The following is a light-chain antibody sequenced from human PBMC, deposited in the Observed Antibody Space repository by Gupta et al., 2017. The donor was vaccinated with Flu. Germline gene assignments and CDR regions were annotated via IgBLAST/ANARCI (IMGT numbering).Light chain of an antibody. V-gene: IGKV4-1*01. CDR2: WAS. CDR1: HSVLSPSNNKNY. J-gene: IGKJ2*01. Sequence: SLGGRATINCKSSHSVLSPSNNKNYVSWYQQKPGQAPKLILYWASTRKSGVPDRFTGSVSGTDFTLTISSLQAEDVAVYYCQQYWYRPYTFGQGTKLEIK. CDR3: QQYWYRPYT.